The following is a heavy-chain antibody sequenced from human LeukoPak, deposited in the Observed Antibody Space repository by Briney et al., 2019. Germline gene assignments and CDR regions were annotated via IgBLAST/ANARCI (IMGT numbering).Heavy chain of an antibody. CDR2: TYYRSKWYN. Sequence: SQTLSLTCAISGDSVSSNSAAWTWIRQSPSRGLEWLGRTYYRSKWYNEYAVSVRSRIAINPDTSKNQFSLQLNSVTPEDTAVYYCATWDLDVWGQGTTVTVSS. D-gene: IGHD1-26*01. CDR3: ATWDLDV. V-gene: IGHV6-1*01. J-gene: IGHJ6*02. CDR1: GDSVSSNSAA.